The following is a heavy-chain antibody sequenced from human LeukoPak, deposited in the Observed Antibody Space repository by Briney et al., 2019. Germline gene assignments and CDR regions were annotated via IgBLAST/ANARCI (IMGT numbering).Heavy chain of an antibody. CDR2: ISYDGSNK. V-gene: IGHV3-30*04. D-gene: IGHD6-13*01. J-gene: IGHJ4*02. CDR3: CASSWCRTLDY. Sequence: PGRSLRLSCAASGFTFSSYAMHWVRQAPGKGLEWVAVISYDGSNKYYADSVKGRFTISRDNSKNTLYLQMNSLRAEDTAVYYCCASSWCRTLDYWGQGTLVTVSS. CDR1: GFTFSSYA.